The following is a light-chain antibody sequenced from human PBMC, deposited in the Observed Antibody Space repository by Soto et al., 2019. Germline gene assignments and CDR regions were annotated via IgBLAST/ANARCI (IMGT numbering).Light chain of an antibody. CDR3: QQSYSTPAT. CDR2: AAS. Sequence: QLTPSRAPLSASVGDRVTITCRASQSISSYLNWYQQKPGKAPKLLIYAASSLQSGVPSRFSGSGSGTDFTLTISSLQPEDFATYYCQQSYSTPATFGQGSRLEIK. J-gene: IGKJ5*01. V-gene: IGKV1-39*01. CDR1: QSISSY.